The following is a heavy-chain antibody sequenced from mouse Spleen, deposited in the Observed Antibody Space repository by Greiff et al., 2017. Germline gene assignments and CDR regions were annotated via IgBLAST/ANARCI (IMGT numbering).Heavy chain of an antibody. J-gene: IGHJ3*01. CDR3: AREKDYGNFFAY. V-gene: IGHV1-64*01. CDR1: GYTFTSYW. CDR2: IHPNSGST. Sequence: QVQLQQPGAELVKPGASVKLSCKASGYTFTSYWMHWVKQRPGQGLEWIGMIHPNSGSTNYNEKFKSKATLTVDKSSSTAYMQLSSLTSEDSAVYYCAREKDYGNFFAYWGQGTLVTVSA. D-gene: IGHD2-1*01.